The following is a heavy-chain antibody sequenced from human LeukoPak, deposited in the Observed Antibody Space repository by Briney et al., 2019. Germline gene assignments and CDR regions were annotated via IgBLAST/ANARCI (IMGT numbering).Heavy chain of an antibody. V-gene: IGHV1-2*06. D-gene: IGHD1-26*01. Sequence: ASVKVSCKASGYTFTGYYMHWVRQAPGQGLEWMGRINPNSGGTNYAQKFQGRVTMTRDTSISTAYMELSRQRSDDTAVYYCARARIVSEDWFDPWGQGTLVTVSS. CDR1: GYTFTGYY. CDR2: INPNSGGT. CDR3: ARARIVSEDWFDP. J-gene: IGHJ5*02.